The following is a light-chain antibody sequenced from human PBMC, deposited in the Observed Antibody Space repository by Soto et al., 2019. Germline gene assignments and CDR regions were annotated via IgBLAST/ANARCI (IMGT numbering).Light chain of an antibody. J-gene: IGKJ5*01. Sequence: DIVLTQSPATLFLSPGERATLSCRASQSVSSYLAWYQQKPGQAPRLLIYDASNRATGIPARFSGSGSGTDFTLTISSLEPEDFAVYYCQQRSNWPSITFGQGTRLEI. CDR3: QQRSNWPSIT. CDR1: QSVSSY. V-gene: IGKV3-11*01. CDR2: DAS.